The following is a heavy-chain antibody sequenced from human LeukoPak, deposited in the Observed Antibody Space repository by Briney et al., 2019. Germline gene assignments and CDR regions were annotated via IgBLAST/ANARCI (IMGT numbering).Heavy chain of an antibody. V-gene: IGHV4-61*01. CDR2: IYYSGST. Sequence: PSETLSLTCTVSGGSISSSSYYWSWIRQPPGKGLEWIGYIYYSGSTNYNPSLKSRVTISVDTSKNQFSLKLSSVTAADTAVYYCARASGSYMKFDYWGQGTLVTVSS. CDR1: GGSISSSSYY. J-gene: IGHJ4*02. CDR3: ARASGSYMKFDY. D-gene: IGHD1-26*01.